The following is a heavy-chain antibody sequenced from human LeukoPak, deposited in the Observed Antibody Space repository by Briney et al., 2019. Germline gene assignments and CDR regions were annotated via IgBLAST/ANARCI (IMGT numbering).Heavy chain of an antibody. D-gene: IGHD3-3*01. CDR2: INQDGGEK. CDR1: GFTFSSYW. V-gene: IGHV3-7*01. J-gene: IGHJ4*02. CDR3: TTGPFNIRLDGTFDY. Sequence: GGSLRLSCAASGFTFSSYWMFWVRQAPGKVLEWVANINQDGGEKHLVDSVKGRFTISRDNAKNSLFLQMNSLRVEDTAVYYCTTGPFNIRLDGTFDYWGQGTLVTVSS.